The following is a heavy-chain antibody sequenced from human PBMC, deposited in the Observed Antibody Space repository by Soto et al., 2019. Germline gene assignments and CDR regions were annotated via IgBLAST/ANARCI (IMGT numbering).Heavy chain of an antibody. V-gene: IGHV3-23*01. CDR1: GFTFSSYA. J-gene: IGHJ4*02. CDR2: ISNSGGST. D-gene: IGHD3-10*02. CDR3: AKIFHPMVGEVLAY. Sequence: GGSLRLSCAASGFTFSSYAMSWVRQAPGKGLEWVSSISNSGGSTYYADSVKGRFTISRDNSKNTLYLQMNSLRAEDTAVYYYAKIFHPMVGEVLAYGGQGTLVTVSS.